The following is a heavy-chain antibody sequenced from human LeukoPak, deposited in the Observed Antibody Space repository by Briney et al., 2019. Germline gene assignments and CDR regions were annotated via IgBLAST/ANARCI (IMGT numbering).Heavy chain of an antibody. CDR2: TYYRSKWYN. Sequence: SQTLSLTCAISGDRVSGSGAAWNWVRQSPSRGLEWLGRTYYRSKWYNDYAVSVKSRITINPDTSKNQFSLQLNSVTPDDTAVYYCARLSYDSSGYYFFDYWGQGTLVTVSS. CDR1: GDRVSGSGAA. D-gene: IGHD3-22*01. J-gene: IGHJ4*02. V-gene: IGHV6-1*01. CDR3: ARLSYDSSGYYFFDY.